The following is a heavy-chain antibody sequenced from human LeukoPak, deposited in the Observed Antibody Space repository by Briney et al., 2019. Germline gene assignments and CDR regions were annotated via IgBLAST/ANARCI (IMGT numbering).Heavy chain of an antibody. D-gene: IGHD1-26*01. CDR2: ITSSGSAI. CDR3: ASSGSYFDY. CDR1: GFTFSSYE. J-gene: IGHJ4*02. V-gene: IGHV3-48*03. Sequence: GGSLRLSCAASGFTFSSYEMNWVRQAPGEGLEWVSYITSSGSAIYYADSVKGRFTISRDNAKNSLYLQMNSLRAEDTAVYYCASSGSYFDYWGQGTLVTVSS.